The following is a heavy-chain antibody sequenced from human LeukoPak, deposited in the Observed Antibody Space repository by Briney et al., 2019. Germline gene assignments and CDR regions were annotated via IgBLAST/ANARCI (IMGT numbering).Heavy chain of an antibody. V-gene: IGHV3-23*01. CDR1: GFTFSSYA. Sequence: GGSLRLSCAASGFTFSSYAMSWVRQAPGKGLEWVSAISGSGGSTYYADTVKGRFTISRDNSKNTLYLQMNSLRAEDTAVYYCAKDQWNGSGSYCFDYWGQGTLVTVSS. CDR3: AKDQWNGSGSYCFDY. J-gene: IGHJ4*02. D-gene: IGHD3-10*01. CDR2: ISGSGGST.